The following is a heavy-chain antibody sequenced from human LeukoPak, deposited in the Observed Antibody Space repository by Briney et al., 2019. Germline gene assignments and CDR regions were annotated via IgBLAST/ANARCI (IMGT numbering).Heavy chain of an antibody. J-gene: IGHJ6*02. CDR3: ARSAKWGGDYVFNYYYGMDV. CDR1: GHTFTSYG. CDR2: TSAYNGNT. D-gene: IGHD4-17*01. Sequence: ASVKVSCKASGHTFTSYGISWVRQAPGQGLEWMGWTSAYNGNTNYAQKLQGRVTMTTDTSTSTAYMELRSLRSDDTAVYYCARSAKWGGDYVFNYYYGMDVWGQGTTVTVSS. V-gene: IGHV1-18*01.